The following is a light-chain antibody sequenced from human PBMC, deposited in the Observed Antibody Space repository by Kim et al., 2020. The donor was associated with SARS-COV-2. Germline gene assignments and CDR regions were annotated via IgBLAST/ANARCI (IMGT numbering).Light chain of an antibody. Sequence: SYELTQPLSVSVALGQTARITCGGNNIGTKNVHWFQQKPGQAPVLVICGDSNRPSGIPERFSGSNSGNTATLTISRAQPGDEADYYCQVWDSSTGMFGGGTKLTVL. CDR1: NIGTKN. CDR3: QVWDSSTGM. J-gene: IGLJ3*02. CDR2: GDS. V-gene: IGLV3-9*01.